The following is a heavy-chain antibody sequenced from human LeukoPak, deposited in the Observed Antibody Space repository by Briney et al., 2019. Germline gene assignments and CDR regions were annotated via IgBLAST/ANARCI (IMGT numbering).Heavy chain of an antibody. CDR1: GFTFSTYT. D-gene: IGHD7-27*01. CDR2: IGNNGGGT. CDR3: AIDPNWGTHS. Sequence: GGSLRLSCAASGFTFSTYTMYWVRHPPGKRLEWVSIIGNNGGGTHYADSVEGRFTISRDNFKNALYLQMNSLRVEDTAVYYCAIDPNWGTHSWGQGVLVTVSS. J-gene: IGHJ4*02. V-gene: IGHV3-23*01.